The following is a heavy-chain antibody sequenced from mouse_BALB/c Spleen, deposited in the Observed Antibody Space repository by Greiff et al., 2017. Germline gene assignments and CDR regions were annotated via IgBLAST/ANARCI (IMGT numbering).Heavy chain of an antibody. Sequence: EVQLQQSGPGLVKPSQSLSLTCTVTGYSITSDYAWNWIRQFPGNKLEWMGYISYSGSTSYNPSLKSRISITRDTSKNQFFLQLNSVTTEDTATYYCARDYYAMDDWGQGTSVTVSS. J-gene: IGHJ4*01. CDR2: ISYSGST. V-gene: IGHV3-2*02. CDR1: GYSITSDYA. CDR3: ARDYYAMDD.